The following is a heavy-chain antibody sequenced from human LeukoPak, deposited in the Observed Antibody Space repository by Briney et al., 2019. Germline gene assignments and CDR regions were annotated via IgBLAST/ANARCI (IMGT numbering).Heavy chain of an antibody. V-gene: IGHV3-23*01. Sequence: PGGSLRLSCAASGFTFSHSAMTWVRQAPGKGLEWVSLITGSGDSTYHADSVKGRFTISRDNSKSTLFLQMNSPRVDDTAVYYCAKTTRGATASDYWGRGTLVTVSS. CDR1: GFTFSHSA. D-gene: IGHD1-1*01. CDR2: ITGSGDST. CDR3: AKTTRGATASDY. J-gene: IGHJ4*02.